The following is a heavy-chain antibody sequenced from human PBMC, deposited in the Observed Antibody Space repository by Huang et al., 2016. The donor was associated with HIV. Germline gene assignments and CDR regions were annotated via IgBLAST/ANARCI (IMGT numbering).Heavy chain of an antibody. D-gene: IGHD1-7*01. Sequence: DVQLVESGGTLVQPGRSLSLSCATSGFTFGDYTMAWLRQAPGKGLEWVGLIRSKTYGGAAEYAASVKGRFIISRDESENIVYLQLSSLQSEDTGLYYCTRGRTRGAYFNYWGQGTLVTVSS. CDR1: GFTFGDYT. CDR2: IRSKTYGGAA. CDR3: TRGRTRGAYFNY. J-gene: IGHJ4*02. V-gene: IGHV3-49*03.